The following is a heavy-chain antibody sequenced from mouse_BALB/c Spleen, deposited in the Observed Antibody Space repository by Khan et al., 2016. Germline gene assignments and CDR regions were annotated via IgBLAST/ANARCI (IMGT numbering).Heavy chain of an antibody. D-gene: IGHD2-14*01. Sequence: EVELVESGGGLVKPGGSLKLSCAASGFTFSSYAMSWVRQTPEKRLEWVASISSGGSTYYPDSVKGRFTISRDNARNILYLQMSSLRSEDTAMYYCANYYRYAMDYWGQGTSVTVSS. CDR2: ISSGGST. V-gene: IGHV5-6-5*01. CDR3: ANYYRYAMDY. J-gene: IGHJ4*01. CDR1: GFTFSSYA.